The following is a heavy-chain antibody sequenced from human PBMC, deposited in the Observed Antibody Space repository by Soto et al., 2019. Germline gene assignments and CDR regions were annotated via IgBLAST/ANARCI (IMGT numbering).Heavy chain of an antibody. CDR3: VKDESINWYSGHFRH. J-gene: IGHJ1*01. D-gene: IGHD6-13*01. CDR2: INWNSGSI. Sequence: DLEWVSGINWNSGSIGYADSVKGRFAISRDNAKNSLHLQMNSLRAEDTASYYCVKDESINWYSGHFRHWGQGTLVTVSS. V-gene: IGHV3-9*01.